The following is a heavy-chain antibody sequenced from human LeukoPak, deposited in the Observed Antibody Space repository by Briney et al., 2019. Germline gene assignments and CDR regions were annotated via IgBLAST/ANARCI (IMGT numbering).Heavy chain of an antibody. D-gene: IGHD3-10*01. CDR2: INWTSDRI. V-gene: IGHV3-9*01. CDR3: IKDTSSGGLDY. J-gene: IGHJ4*02. CDR1: GFTLNDHA. Sequence: GGSLRLSCAASGFTLNDHAMHWVRQAPGKGLEWVSGINWTSDRIGYADSVKGRFTISRDNARNSLYLQMNSLRVEDTAFYYCIKDTSSGGLDYWGQGTPVTVSS.